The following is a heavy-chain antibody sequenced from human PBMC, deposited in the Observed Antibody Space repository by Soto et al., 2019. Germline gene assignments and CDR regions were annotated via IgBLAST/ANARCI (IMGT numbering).Heavy chain of an antibody. CDR1: GFTFSSYG. V-gene: IGHV3-33*01. D-gene: IGHD3-22*01. Sequence: QVQLVESGGGVVQPGRSLRLSCAASGFTFSSYGMHWVRQAPGKGLEWVAVIWYDGSNKYYADSVKGRFTISRDNSKNTLYLQMNSLRAEDTAVYYCARGDYYDSTLYGMDVWGQGTTVTVSS. J-gene: IGHJ6*02. CDR3: ARGDYYDSTLYGMDV. CDR2: IWYDGSNK.